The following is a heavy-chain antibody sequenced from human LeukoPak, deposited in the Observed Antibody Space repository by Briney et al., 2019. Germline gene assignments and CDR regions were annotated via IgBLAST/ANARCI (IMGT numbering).Heavy chain of an antibody. Sequence: GGSLRLSCAASGFTFSSYWMSWVRQAPGKGLEWVAVISYDGSNKYYADSVKGRFTISRDNSKNTLYLQMNSLRAEDTAVYYCAKTGGKWELYTDYWGQGTLVTVSS. V-gene: IGHV3-30*18. CDR3: AKTGGKWELYTDY. D-gene: IGHD1-26*01. CDR2: ISYDGSNK. CDR1: GFTFSSYW. J-gene: IGHJ4*02.